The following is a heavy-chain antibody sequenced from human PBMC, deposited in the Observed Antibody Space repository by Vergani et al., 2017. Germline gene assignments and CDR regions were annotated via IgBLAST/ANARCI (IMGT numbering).Heavy chain of an antibody. Sequence: QVQLVESGGGVVQPGGSLRLSCAASGFTFSSYGMHWVRQAPGKGLEWVAFIRYDGSNKYYADSVKGRFNISRDNSKNTLYLQMNSLRAEDTAVYYCAKDRGAFDIWGQGTMVTVSS. CDR2: IRYDGSNK. D-gene: IGHD3-10*01. CDR1: GFTFSSYG. V-gene: IGHV3-30*02. CDR3: AKDRGAFDI. J-gene: IGHJ3*02.